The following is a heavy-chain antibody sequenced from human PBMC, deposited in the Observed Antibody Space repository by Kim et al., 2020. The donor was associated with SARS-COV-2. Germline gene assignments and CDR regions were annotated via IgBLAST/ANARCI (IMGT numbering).Heavy chain of an antibody. D-gene: IGHD6-19*01. CDR2: IYSGGSST. V-gene: IGHV3-23*03. CDR1: GFTFSTYA. J-gene: IGHJ4*02. Sequence: GGSLRLSCAASGFTFSTYAMSWVRQAPGMGLEWVSTIYSGGSSTFYADSVKGRFTISRDNSKNTLYLQINSLRAEDTAVYYCATTTSAWIFDYWGQGTMV. CDR3: ATTTSAWIFDY.